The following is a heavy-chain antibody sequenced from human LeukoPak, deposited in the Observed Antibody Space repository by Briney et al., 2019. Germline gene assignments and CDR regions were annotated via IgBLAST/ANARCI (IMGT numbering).Heavy chain of an antibody. V-gene: IGHV3-30-3*01. J-gene: IGHJ2*01. Sequence: GGSLRLSCAASGFTFSSYAMYWVRQAPGKGLEWLAVITSDGSKIFFADSVRDRFTISRDNSENTVYLQMSNLRPEDTAMYYCASCYRGDGYNYVGYFDLWGRGSLVTVSS. CDR3: ASCYRGDGYNYVGYFDL. D-gene: IGHD5-24*01. CDR2: ITSDGSKI. CDR1: GFTFSSYA.